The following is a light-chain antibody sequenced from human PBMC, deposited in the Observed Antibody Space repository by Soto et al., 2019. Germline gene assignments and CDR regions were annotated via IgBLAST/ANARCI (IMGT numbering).Light chain of an antibody. V-gene: IGKV2-28*01. CDR1: QSLLHSNGYNC. Sequence: DIVMTQSPLSLPVTPGEPASISCRSSQSLLHSNGYNCLDWYLQKPGQSPQLLIYLGSNRASGVPDRFSGSGSGTYFTLKISRVEAEDVGVYYCMQTLQTPLTFGQGTKVEI. CDR3: MQTLQTPLT. CDR2: LGS. J-gene: IGKJ1*01.